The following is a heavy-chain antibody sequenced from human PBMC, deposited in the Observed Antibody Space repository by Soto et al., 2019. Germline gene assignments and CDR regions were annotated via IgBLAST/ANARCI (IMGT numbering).Heavy chain of an antibody. CDR3: TSRDAVXKSCAY. CDR2: IKSRSNGETT. J-gene: IGHJ4*02. V-gene: IGHV3-15*07. CDR1: GFSFNDAW. D-gene: IGHD3-16*01. Sequence: GGSLRLSCAASGFSFNDAWMNWVRQAPGKGLEWVGRIKSRSNGETTDYAVPVKGRFTISRDDSKNTLYPQMNSLKIEDSALYYCTSRDAVXKSCAYWGQGALVTVSS.